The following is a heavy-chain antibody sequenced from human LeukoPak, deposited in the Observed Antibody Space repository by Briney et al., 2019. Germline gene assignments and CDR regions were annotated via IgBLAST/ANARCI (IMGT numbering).Heavy chain of an antibody. CDR1: GFTFSSYS. V-gene: IGHV3-48*04. J-gene: IGHJ3*02. CDR3: ARPLYYYDSSDAFDI. D-gene: IGHD3-22*01. CDR2: ISSSSSTI. Sequence: GGSLRLSCAASGFTFSSYSMNWVRQAPGKGLEWVSYISSSSSTIYYADSVKGRFTISRDNAKNSLYLQMNSLRAEDTAVYYCARPLYYYDSSDAFDIWGQGTMVTVSS.